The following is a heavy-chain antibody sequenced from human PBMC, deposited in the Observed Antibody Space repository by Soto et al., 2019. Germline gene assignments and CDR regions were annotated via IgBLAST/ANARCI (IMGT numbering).Heavy chain of an antibody. V-gene: IGHV1-69*13. CDR3: AVGGGSGYSCYYYGMDV. Sequence: GASVKVSCKASGGTFSSYAISWVRQAPGQGLEWMGGIIPIFGTANYAQKFQGRVTITADESTSTAYMELSSLRSEDTAVYYCAVGGGSGYSCYYYGMDVWGQGTTVTVSS. D-gene: IGHD2-15*01. CDR2: IIPIFGTA. J-gene: IGHJ6*02. CDR1: GGTFSSYA.